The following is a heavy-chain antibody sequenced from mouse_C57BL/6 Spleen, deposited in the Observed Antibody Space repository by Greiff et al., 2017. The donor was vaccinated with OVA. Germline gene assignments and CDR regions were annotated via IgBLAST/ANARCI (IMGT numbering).Heavy chain of an antibody. CDR1: GFTFSDYG. CDR3: ARDYDYEDYFDY. CDR2: ISSGSSTI. D-gene: IGHD2-4*01. V-gene: IGHV5-17*01. Sequence: EVMLVESGGGLVKPGGSLKLSCAASGFTFSDYGMHWVRQAPEKGLEWVAYISSGSSTIYYADTVKGRFTISRDNAKNNLFLRMPSLKYEDTAMYYCARDYDYEDYFDYWGQGTTLTVSS. J-gene: IGHJ2*01.